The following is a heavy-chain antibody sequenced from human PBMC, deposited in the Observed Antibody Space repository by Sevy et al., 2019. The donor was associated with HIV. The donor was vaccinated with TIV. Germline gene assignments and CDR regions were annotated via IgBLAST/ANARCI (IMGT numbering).Heavy chain of an antibody. CDR1: GDSISSNNFY. J-gene: IGHJ4*01. CDR3: AREAVALDY. D-gene: IGHD6-19*01. CDR2: IYYTGNT. V-gene: IGHV4-39*02. Sequence: SETLSLTCTVSGDSISSNNFYWGWVRQPPEKGLEWIGSIYYTGNTYYNPSLKSRVTLSVDTSKNQFSLKLTSVTAADTAVYYCAREAVALDYWGQGTLVTVSS.